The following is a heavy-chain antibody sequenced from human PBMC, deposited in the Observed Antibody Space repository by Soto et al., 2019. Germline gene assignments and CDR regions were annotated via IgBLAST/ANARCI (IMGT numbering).Heavy chain of an antibody. V-gene: IGHV1-18*01. D-gene: IGHD3-3*01. CDR3: ARPDYTQDVWYHTYDI. J-gene: IGHJ3*02. CDR1: GYTFTSYG. CDR2: ISAYNGNT. Sequence: ASVKVSCKASGYTFTSYGISWVRQAPGQGLEWMGWISAYNGNTNYAQKLQGRVTMTTDASTSTAYMELSSLRSDDTAMYYCARPDYTQDVWYHTYDIWGQGTMVTVSS.